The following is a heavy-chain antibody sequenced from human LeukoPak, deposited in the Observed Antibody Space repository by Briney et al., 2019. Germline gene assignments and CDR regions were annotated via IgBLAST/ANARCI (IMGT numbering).Heavy chain of an antibody. D-gene: IGHD3-10*01. V-gene: IGHV3-23*01. CDR3: AKMRWFGETIGHNWFDP. CDR1: GFTFSDYY. J-gene: IGHJ5*02. Sequence: GGSLRLSCAASGFTFSDYYMSWVRQAPGKGLEWVSSISGSGGNTYYADSVKGRFTISRDNSKNTLYLQMNSLRADDTAIYYCAKMRWFGETIGHNWFDPWGQGTLVTVSS. CDR2: ISGSGGNT.